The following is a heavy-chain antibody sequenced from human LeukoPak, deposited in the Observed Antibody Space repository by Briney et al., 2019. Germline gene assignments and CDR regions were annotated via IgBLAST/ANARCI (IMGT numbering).Heavy chain of an antibody. V-gene: IGHV1-69*13. CDR3: ARSIAVKYDSSGYYYYGMDV. J-gene: IGHJ6*02. CDR2: IIPIFGTA. Sequence: SVKVSCKASGGTFSSYAISWVRQAPGQGLEWMGGIIPIFGTANYAQKFQGRVTITADESTSTVYMELSSLRSEDTAVYYCARSIAVKYDSSGYYYYGMDVWGQGTTITVSS. D-gene: IGHD3-22*01. CDR1: GGTFSSYA.